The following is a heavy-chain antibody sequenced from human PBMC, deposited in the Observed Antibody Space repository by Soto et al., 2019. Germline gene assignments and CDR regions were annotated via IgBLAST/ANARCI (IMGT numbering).Heavy chain of an antibody. V-gene: IGHV4-59*01. CDR3: ASRFTLATTTGEAFEL. J-gene: IGHJ3*01. CDR1: NGSIINYY. CDR2: IYYSGST. D-gene: IGHD1-26*01. Sequence: QVQLQESGPGLVKPSETLSLTCTVSNGSIINYYWSWIRQPPGKGLEWIGFIYYSGSTNYNPYLKGRVTMSVDMSSNELALKLSSVTASDPAVYYWASRFTLATTTGEAFELWGQGTMVTVSS.